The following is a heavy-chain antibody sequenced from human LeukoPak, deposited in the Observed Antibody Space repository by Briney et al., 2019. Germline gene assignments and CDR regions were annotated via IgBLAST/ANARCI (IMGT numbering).Heavy chain of an antibody. CDR1: GGSISSSPYY. CDR3: AKTPLLRCPACGIKH. CDR2: IYYSGTT. Sequence: SETLSLTCTVSGGSISSSPYYWGWIRQPPGKGLEWIGSIYYSGTTHYSPSLESRVTISVDTSKNQFSLKLRSVTAADTAVYYCAKTPLLRCPACGIKHWGQGTRVTVSS. D-gene: IGHD4-17*01. J-gene: IGHJ1*01. V-gene: IGHV4-39*07.